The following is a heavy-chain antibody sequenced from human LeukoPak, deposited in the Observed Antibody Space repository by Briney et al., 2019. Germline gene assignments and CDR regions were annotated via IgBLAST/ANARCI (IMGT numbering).Heavy chain of an antibody. V-gene: IGHV1-69*13. D-gene: IGHD3-3*01. J-gene: IGHJ6*02. CDR1: GGTFSSYA. CDR3: ARDWYYDFWSGQRATDYYYGMDV. Sequence: ASVKVSCKASGGTFSSYAISWVRQAPGQGLEWMGGIIPIFGTANYAQKFQGRVTITADGSTSTAYMELSSLRSEDTAVYYCARDWYYDFWSGQRATDYYYGMDVWGQGTTVTVSS. CDR2: IIPIFGTA.